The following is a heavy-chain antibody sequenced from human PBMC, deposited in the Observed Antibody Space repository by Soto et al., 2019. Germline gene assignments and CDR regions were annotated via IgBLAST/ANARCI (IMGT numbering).Heavy chain of an antibody. V-gene: IGHV5-51*01. CDR1: GYSFTSYW. Sequence: PGESLKISCKGSGYSFTSYWIGWVRQMPGKGLEWMGIIYPGDSDTRYSPSFQGQVTISADKSISTAYLQWSSLKASDTAMYYCARHKGPRYSSSSGGYYYGMDVWGQGTTVTVSS. CDR2: IYPGDSDT. J-gene: IGHJ6*02. D-gene: IGHD6-6*01. CDR3: ARHKGPRYSSSSGGYYYGMDV.